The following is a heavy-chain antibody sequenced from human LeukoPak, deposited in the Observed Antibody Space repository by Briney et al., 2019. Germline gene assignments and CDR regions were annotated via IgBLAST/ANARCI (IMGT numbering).Heavy chain of an antibody. D-gene: IGHD6-19*01. V-gene: IGHV3-64*04. CDR3: ARGLYTNGWYYYDY. CDR1: GFTFITYA. Sequence: PGGSLRLSCSASGFTFITYAMKWVRQAPGKGLEYISAISSTSAATYYADSVRGRFSISRDNSKNTLSLQMDSLRAEDTAMYYCARGLYTNGWYYYDYWGQGTLVTVSS. CDR2: ISSTSAAT. J-gene: IGHJ4*02.